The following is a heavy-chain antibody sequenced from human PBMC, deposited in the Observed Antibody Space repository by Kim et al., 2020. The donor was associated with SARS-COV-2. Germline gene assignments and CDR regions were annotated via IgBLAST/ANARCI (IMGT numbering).Heavy chain of an antibody. CDR2: ISWNSGSI. CDR1: GFTFDDYA. V-gene: IGHV3-9*01. J-gene: IGHJ6*02. D-gene: IGHD3-10*01. Sequence: GGSLRLSCAASGFTFDDYAMHWVRQAPGKGLEWVSGISWNSGSIGYADSVKGRFTISRDNAKNSLYLQMNSLRAEDTALYYCAKDKGSGSYYKPRAGMDVWGQGTTVTVSS. CDR3: AKDKGSGSYYKPRAGMDV.